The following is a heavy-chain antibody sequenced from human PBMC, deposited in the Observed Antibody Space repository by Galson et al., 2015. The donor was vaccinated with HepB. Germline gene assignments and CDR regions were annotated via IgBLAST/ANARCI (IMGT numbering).Heavy chain of an antibody. CDR3: ARDSGSGGFDF. V-gene: IGHV6-1*01. J-gene: IGHJ4*02. Sequence: CAISGDSVSNNIAAWNWIRQSPSGGLEWLGRTYYRSKWYNAYAVSVKSRITVNPDTPKNQFSLQLNSVTPEDMAVYSCARDSGSGGFDFWGQGTLVTVSS. CDR2: TYYRSKWYN. CDR1: GDSVSNNIAA. D-gene: IGHD3-16*01.